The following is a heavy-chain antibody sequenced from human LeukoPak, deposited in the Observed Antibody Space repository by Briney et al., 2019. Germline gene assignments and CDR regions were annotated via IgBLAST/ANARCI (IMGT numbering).Heavy chain of an antibody. J-gene: IGHJ4*02. V-gene: IGHV1-2*02. CDR3: ARVFSSGYHGSY. CDR2: IDPNSGGT. Sequence: ASVKVSCQASGYYFTGYYIHWVRQAPGQGLEWMGWIDPNSGGTDYAQKFQGRVTMTTDTSISTAYMELNRLKSDDTAVYYCARVFSSGYHGSYWGQGTLVTVSS. D-gene: IGHD3-22*01. CDR1: GYYFTGYY.